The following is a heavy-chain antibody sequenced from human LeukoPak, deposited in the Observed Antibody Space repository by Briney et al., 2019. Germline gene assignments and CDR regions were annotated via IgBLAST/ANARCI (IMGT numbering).Heavy chain of an antibody. V-gene: IGHV3-53*04. CDR1: GFTFSSYS. J-gene: IGHJ4*02. Sequence: PGGSLRLSCAASGFTFSSYSMNWVRQAPGKGLEWVSVIYSSGTTCYTDSVKGRFTISRQNFKNTLYLQMNSLRPDDTAVYYCARGPLHEYGVNWGQGTLVTVSS. D-gene: IGHD4-17*01. CDR2: IYSSGTT. CDR3: ARGPLHEYGVN.